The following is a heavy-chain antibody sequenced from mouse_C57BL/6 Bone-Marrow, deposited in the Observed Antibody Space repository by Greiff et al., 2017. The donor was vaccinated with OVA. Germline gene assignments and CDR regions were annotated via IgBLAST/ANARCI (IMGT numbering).Heavy chain of an antibody. CDR1: GFNIKNTY. CDR2: IDPANGNT. J-gene: IGHJ1*03. V-gene: IGHV14-3*01. CDR3: SSTTYYYGSSYWYFDV. D-gene: IGHD1-1*01. Sequence: EVQRVESVAELVRPGASVKLSCTASGFNIKNTYMHWVKQRPEQGLEWIGRIDPANGNTKYAPKFQGKATITADTSSNTAYLQRSSLTSEDTAIYYCSSTTYYYGSSYWYFDVWGTGTTVTVSS.